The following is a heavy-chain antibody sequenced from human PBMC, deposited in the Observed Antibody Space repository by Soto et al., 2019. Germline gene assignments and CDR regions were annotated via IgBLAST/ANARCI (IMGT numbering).Heavy chain of an antibody. Sequence: QVQLVESGGGVVQPGRSLRLSCAASGFTFSSYAMHWVRQAPGKGLEWVVVISYDGSNKYYADSVKGRFTISRDNSKNTLYLQMNSLRAEDTAVYYCARAAAAGTFTLATDYWGQGTLVTVSS. CDR2: ISYDGSNK. CDR3: ARAAAAGTFTLATDY. V-gene: IGHV3-30-3*01. CDR1: GFTFSSYA. D-gene: IGHD6-13*01. J-gene: IGHJ4*02.